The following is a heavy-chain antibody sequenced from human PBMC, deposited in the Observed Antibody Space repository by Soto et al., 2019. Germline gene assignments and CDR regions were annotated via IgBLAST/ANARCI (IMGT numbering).Heavy chain of an antibody. Sequence: EVQLVESGGGLVKPGGSLRLSCTASGFTFSSYNMNWVRQAPGKRLEWVSYISTWSSYSFYADSVNGRFTISRDNSEISLYLQLDSLRDEDTAVYYCARASHDYGALDYWGQGALVTVSS. V-gene: IGHV3-21*02. CDR3: ARASHDYGALDY. J-gene: IGHJ4*02. CDR1: GFTFSSYN. D-gene: IGHD4-17*01. CDR2: ISTWSSYS.